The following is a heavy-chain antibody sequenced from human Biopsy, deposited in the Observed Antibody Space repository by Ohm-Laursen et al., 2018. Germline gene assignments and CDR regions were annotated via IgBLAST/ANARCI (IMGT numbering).Heavy chain of an antibody. J-gene: IGHJ5*02. Sequence: SVKVSCKASGDSFTSYAIGWVRQAPGQGLEWMGGIVPIPNVATYAQKFQGRITITAGESTSTAYMELNSLTSDDTAVYFCARGEGSSWFDPWGHGTLVTVSS. CDR1: GDSFTSYA. D-gene: IGHD1-26*01. CDR2: IVPIPNVA. V-gene: IGHV1-69*10. CDR3: ARGEGSSWFDP.